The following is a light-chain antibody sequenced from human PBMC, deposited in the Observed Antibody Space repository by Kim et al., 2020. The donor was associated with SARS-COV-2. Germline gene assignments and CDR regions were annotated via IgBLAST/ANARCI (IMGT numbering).Light chain of an antibody. CDR1: VLAKKY. J-gene: IGLJ3*02. V-gene: IGLV3-27*01. Sequence: SYELTQPPSVSVSPGQTARITCSGDVLAKKYARWFQQKPGQAPVLVIYKDSERPSGIPERFSGSSSGTTVTLTISGAQVEDEADYYCYSAADTWVFGGGTQLTVL. CDR3: YSAADTWV. CDR2: KDS.